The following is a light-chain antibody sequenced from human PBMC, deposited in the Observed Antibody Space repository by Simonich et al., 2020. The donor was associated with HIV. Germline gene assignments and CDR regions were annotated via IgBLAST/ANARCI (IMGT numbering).Light chain of an antibody. CDR1: QSVSSSY. Sequence: EIVLTQSPGTLSLSPGERATLSCRASQSVSSSYLAWYQQKPGQAPRLIIYGASSRATGIPDRFSGSGSGTEFTLTINSLQSEDFAVYYCQQCNNWPWTFGRGTKVEIK. V-gene: IGKV3D-20*02. J-gene: IGKJ1*01. CDR2: GAS. CDR3: QQCNNWPWT.